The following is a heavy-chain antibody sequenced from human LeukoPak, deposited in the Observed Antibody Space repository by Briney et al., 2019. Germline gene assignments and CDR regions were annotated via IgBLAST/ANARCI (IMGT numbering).Heavy chain of an antibody. J-gene: IGHJ4*02. Sequence: GESLRLSCAASGFTFSSNYMSWVRQAPGKGLEWVSLIYSDGTTYYSDSVKGRFTISRDNSKNTLYLQMNSLRAEDTAVYYCAKDPRGTGDHFDYWGQGTLVTVSS. CDR3: AKDPRGTGDHFDY. D-gene: IGHD7-27*01. CDR2: IYSDGTT. V-gene: IGHV3-53*01. CDR1: GFTFSSNY.